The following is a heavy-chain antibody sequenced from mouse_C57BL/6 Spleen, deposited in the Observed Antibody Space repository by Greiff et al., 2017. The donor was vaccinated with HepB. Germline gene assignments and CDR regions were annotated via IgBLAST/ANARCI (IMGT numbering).Heavy chain of an antibody. CDR2: IYPGSGNT. J-gene: IGHJ3*01. Sequence: QVQLKESGAELVRPGASVKLSCKASGYTFTDYYINWVKQRPGQGLEWIARIYPGSGNTYYNEKFKGKATLTAEKSSSTAYMQLSSLTSEDSAVYFCARTGTWAWFAYWGQGTLVTVSA. V-gene: IGHV1-76*01. CDR1: GYTFTDYY. CDR3: ARTGTWAWFAY. D-gene: IGHD4-1*01.